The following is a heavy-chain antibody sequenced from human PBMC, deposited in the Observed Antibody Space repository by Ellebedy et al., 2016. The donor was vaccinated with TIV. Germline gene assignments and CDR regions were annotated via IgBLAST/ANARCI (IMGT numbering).Heavy chain of an antibody. CDR2: INPHSGGT. Sequence: ASVKVSXKTSGYTFTGYYLHWVRQAPGQGLEWMGWINPHSGGTNYAQNFQGRVTMTRDPSISTAYMELRRLRSDDTAVYYCERESQLLFEYFQHWGQGTLVTVSS. D-gene: IGHD2-2*01. J-gene: IGHJ1*01. CDR3: ERESQLLFEYFQH. V-gene: IGHV1-2*02. CDR1: GYTFTGYY.